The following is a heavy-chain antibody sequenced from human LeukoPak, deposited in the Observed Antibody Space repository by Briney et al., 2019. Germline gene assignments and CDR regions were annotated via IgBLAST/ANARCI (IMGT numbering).Heavy chain of an antibody. CDR3: ARRGQAGYLY. Sequence: PSETLSLTCTVSSGSISGSDYYWCWIRQPPGKGLEWIGSINYSGNTYYDSSLKSRVTISVDTSKNQFSLNLSSVTAADTAVYYCARRGQAGYLYWGQGTLVTVSS. D-gene: IGHD3-16*02. V-gene: IGHV4-39*01. CDR1: SGSISGSDYY. J-gene: IGHJ4*02. CDR2: INYSGNT.